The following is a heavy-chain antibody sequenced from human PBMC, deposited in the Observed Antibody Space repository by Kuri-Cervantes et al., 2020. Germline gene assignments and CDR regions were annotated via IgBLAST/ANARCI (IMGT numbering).Heavy chain of an antibody. D-gene: IGHD3-22*01. CDR3: ARGPYDSSGRLTPPGAY. J-gene: IGHJ4*02. V-gene: IGHV1-18*01. CDR2: ISAYNGNT. Sequence: ASVKVSCKASGYTFTSYGISWVRQAPGQGLEWMGWISAYNGNTNYAQKFQGRVTMTRDTSTSTVYMELSSLRSEDTAVYYCARGPYDSSGRLTPPGAYWGQGTLVTVSS. CDR1: GYTFTSYG.